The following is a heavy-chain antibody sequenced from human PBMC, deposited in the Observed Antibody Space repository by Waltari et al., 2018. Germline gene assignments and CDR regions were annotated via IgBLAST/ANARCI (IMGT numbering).Heavy chain of an antibody. V-gene: IGHV4-34*01. CDR2: INHSGST. CDR1: GGSFRGYS. D-gene: IGHD3-10*01. Sequence: QVQLQQWGAGLLKPSETLSLTCAVYGGSFRGYSWSWIRQPPGKGLEWIGGINHSGSTNYNPSLKSRVTISVDTSKNQFSLKLSSVTAADTAVYYCARVTYYYGSGSYYKMYYFDYWGQGTLVTVSS. CDR3: ARVTYYYGSGSYYKMYYFDY. J-gene: IGHJ4*02.